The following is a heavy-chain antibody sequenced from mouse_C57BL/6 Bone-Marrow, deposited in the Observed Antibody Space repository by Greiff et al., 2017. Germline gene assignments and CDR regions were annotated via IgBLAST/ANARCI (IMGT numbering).Heavy chain of an antibody. J-gene: IGHJ3*01. CDR1: GFTFSSYG. Sequence: EVKLVESGGDLVKPGGSLKLSCAASGFTFSSYGMSWVRQTPDKRLEWVATISSGGSYTYYPDSVKGRFTISRDNAKNTLYLQMSSLKSEDAAMYYCGIYGSMWFAYWGQGTLVSVTA. D-gene: IGHD1-1*01. CDR2: ISSGGSYT. V-gene: IGHV5-6*01. CDR3: GIYGSMWFAY.